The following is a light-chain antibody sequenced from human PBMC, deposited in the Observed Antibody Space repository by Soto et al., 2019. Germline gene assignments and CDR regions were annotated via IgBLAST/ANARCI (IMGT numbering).Light chain of an antibody. V-gene: IGLV2-14*01. CDR3: NSYRSSSTRYV. J-gene: IGLJ1*01. Sequence: QSALTQPASVSGSPGQSITISCTGTSSDVGGYNYVSWYQQYPGKAPKLIISDVSNRPSGVSNRFSCSKSGNTASLTISGLQAEDEADYYCNSYRSSSTRYVFGTGTKVTVL. CDR1: SSDVGGYNY. CDR2: DVS.